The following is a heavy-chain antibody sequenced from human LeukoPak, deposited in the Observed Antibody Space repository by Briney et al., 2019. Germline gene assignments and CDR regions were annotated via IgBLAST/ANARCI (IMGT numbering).Heavy chain of an antibody. CDR2: LYYSGTT. CDR1: GGSIRSYN. CDR3: ARVKGVVARFDY. J-gene: IGHJ4*02. V-gene: IGHV4-59*01. D-gene: IGHD2-2*01. Sequence: SETLSLTCAVSGGSIRSYNWSWIRQAPGKELEWIGNLYYSGTTNHNPSLKSRVTISGDTSKNQFSLNLSSVTAADTAVYYCARVKGVVARFDYWGRGTLVTVPS.